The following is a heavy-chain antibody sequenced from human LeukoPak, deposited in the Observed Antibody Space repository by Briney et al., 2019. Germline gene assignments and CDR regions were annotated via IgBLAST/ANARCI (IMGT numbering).Heavy chain of an antibody. J-gene: IGHJ6*02. CDR1: GGSISQYF. CDR3: ARSRYGNYYYGMDV. V-gene: IGHV4-59*01. Sequence: PSETLSLTCTVSGGSISQYFWSWIRQPPGKELEWIGFIYFSGITNFNPSLKSRVTISLDTSKNQFSLKLSSVTAADTAVYYCARSRYGNYYYGMDVWGQGTTVTVSS. D-gene: IGHD3-3*01. CDR2: IYFSGIT.